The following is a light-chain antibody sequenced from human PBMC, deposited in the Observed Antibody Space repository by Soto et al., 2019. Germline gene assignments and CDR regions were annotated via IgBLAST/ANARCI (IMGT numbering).Light chain of an antibody. CDR3: QQYNDYWT. CDR2: DAS. V-gene: IGKV1-5*01. Sequence: DIQMTQSPSTLSASVGDRVTITCRASQSISNWLAWYQQRPGNAPRLLIYDASNLESGVPSRFSGSGSGTEFTLTISSLQPDDFATYYCQQYNDYWTFXQGTKVDIK. CDR1: QSISNW. J-gene: IGKJ1*01.